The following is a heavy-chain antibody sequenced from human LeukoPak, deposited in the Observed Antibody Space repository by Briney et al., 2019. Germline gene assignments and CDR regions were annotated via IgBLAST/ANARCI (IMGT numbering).Heavy chain of an antibody. V-gene: IGHV1-8*01. CDR1: VYTFTSCD. J-gene: IGHJ4*02. CDR2: MNLNSGNT. D-gene: IGHD6-19*01. Sequence: GTSVKLSLTATVYTFTSCDNYWVRQATAPGLERMGWMNLNSGNTGYSNKFLDRVTMTRNTSISTAYMELSSLRSEDTAVYYCARGRYNSGWDDYWGQGTLVTVSS. CDR3: ARGRYNSGWDDY.